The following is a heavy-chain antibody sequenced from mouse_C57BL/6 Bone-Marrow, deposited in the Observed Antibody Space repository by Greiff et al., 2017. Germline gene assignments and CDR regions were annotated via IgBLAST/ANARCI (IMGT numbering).Heavy chain of an antibody. D-gene: IGHD1-1*01. Sequence: VQLQQSGPELVKPGASVKISCKASGYSFTSYYIHWVKQRPGQGLECIGWIYPGNGNTKYNEKFKGKATLTADTSSSTAYMQRSSLTSEDSAVYYCARYGSRYFDVWGTGTTVTVSS. CDR3: ARYGSRYFDV. CDR2: IYPGNGNT. CDR1: GYSFTSYY. J-gene: IGHJ1*03. V-gene: IGHV1-66*01.